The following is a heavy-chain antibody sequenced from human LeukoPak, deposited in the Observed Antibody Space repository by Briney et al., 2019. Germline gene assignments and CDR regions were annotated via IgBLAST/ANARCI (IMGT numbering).Heavy chain of an antibody. V-gene: IGHV3-21*01. CDR2: ISSGGTYK. J-gene: IGHJ3*02. D-gene: IGHD4-17*01. CDR3: ARPTTVTTISADAFDI. Sequence: GGSLRLSCAASGFTFSDYTMNWVRQAPGKGLECVSSISSGGTYKYYADSVKGRFTISRDNAQNSLYLQMNSLRAEDSSVYYCARPTTVTTISADAFDIWGQGTMVTVSS. CDR1: GFTFSDYT.